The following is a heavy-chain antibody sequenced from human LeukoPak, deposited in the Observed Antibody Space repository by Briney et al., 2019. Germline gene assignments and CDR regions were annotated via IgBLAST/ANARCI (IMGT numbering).Heavy chain of an antibody. CDR1: GYTFTGYY. V-gene: IGHV1-2*02. D-gene: IGHD6-13*01. CDR2: INPNSGCT. CDR3: ARDSSSWGDY. Sequence: ASVKVSCKASGYTFTGYYMHWVRQAPGQGLEWMGWINPNSGCTNYAQKFQGRVNMTRDTSISTAYMELSRLRSDDTAVYYCARDSSSWGDYWGQGTLVTVSS. J-gene: IGHJ4*02.